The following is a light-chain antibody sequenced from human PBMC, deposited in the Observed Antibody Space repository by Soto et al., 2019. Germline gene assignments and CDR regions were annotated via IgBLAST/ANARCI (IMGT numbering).Light chain of an antibody. J-gene: IGKJ1*01. CDR3: QQYDGWPRT. CDR2: SAS. CDR1: QRVGIN. Sequence: EIVMTQSPGNLSVSPGETATLSCRASQRVGINLAWYQQKPGQAPRLLIYSASTRASGIPDRFSGSGSGTEFTLTISSLQSEDFAFFYCQQYDGWPRTLGQGTKVDIK. V-gene: IGKV3-15*01.